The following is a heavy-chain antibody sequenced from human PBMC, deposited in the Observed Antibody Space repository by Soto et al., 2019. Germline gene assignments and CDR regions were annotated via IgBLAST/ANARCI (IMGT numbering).Heavy chain of an antibody. CDR2: INHSGST. Sequence: SETLSLTCAVYGGSFSGYYWSWIRQPPGKGLEWIGEINHSGSTNYNPSLKSRVTISVDTSKNQFSLKLSSVTAADTAVYYCARGARPKDIVVVVAATPPVYYFDYWGQGTRVTVSS. D-gene: IGHD2-15*01. CDR3: ARGARPKDIVVVVAATPPVYYFDY. J-gene: IGHJ4*02. CDR1: GGSFSGYY. V-gene: IGHV4-34*01.